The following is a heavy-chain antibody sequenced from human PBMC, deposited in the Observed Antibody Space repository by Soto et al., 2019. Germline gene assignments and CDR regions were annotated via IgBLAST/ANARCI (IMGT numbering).Heavy chain of an antibody. V-gene: IGHV1-8*02. CDR2: MNPNRGKA. D-gene: IGHD1-7*01. CDR1: GGTFSSYT. CDR3: ARVPELSWFDP. J-gene: IGHJ5*02. Sequence: ASVKVSFKASGGTFSSYTISWVRQAPGQGLEWMGWMNPNRGKAGYAQKFQGRVTMTTNTSISTAYMELSSLRSEDTAVYYCARVPELSWFDPWGQGTLVTVSS.